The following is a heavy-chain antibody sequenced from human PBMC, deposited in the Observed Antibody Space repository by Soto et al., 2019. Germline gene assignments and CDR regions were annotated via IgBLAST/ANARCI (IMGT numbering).Heavy chain of an antibody. D-gene: IGHD3-10*01. CDR1: GYTFTSNG. J-gene: IGHJ6*02. CDR3: AGDHDGSGRDV. CDR2: ISAYNGNT. Sequence: ASVKVSCKASGYTFTSNGISWVRQAPGQGLERMGWISAYNGNTNYAQKIQGRATMPTDTSTSTAYMELRSLRSDDTAVYDCAGDHDGSGRDVGGQGARVSVS. V-gene: IGHV1-18*01.